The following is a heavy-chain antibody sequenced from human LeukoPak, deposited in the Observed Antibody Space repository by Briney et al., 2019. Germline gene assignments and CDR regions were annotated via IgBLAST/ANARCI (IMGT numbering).Heavy chain of an antibody. CDR3: ARDRGIVVPAAMLDY. Sequence: ASVKVSCKASGYTFTSYGISWVRQAPGQGLEWMGWISAYNGNTNYAQKLQGRVTMTTDTSTSTAYMELRSLRSDDTAVYYCARDRGIVVPAAMLDYWGQGPLVTVSS. CDR2: ISAYNGNT. CDR1: GYTFTSYG. D-gene: IGHD2-2*01. J-gene: IGHJ4*02. V-gene: IGHV1-18*01.